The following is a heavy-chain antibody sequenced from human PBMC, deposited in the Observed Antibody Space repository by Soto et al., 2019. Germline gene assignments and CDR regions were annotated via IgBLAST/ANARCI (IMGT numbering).Heavy chain of an antibody. Sequence: ASVKVSCKASGYTFTSYAMHWVRQAPGQRLEWMGWINAGNGSTKYSQKFQGRVTITRDTSASTAYMELSSLRSEDTAVYYCASRILTDDFDYWGQGTLVTVSS. CDR2: INAGNGST. CDR1: GYTFTSYA. CDR3: ASRILTDDFDY. D-gene: IGHD3-9*01. J-gene: IGHJ4*02. V-gene: IGHV1-3*01.